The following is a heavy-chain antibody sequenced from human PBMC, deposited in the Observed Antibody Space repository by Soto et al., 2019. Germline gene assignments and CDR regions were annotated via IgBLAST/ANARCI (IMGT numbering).Heavy chain of an antibody. CDR2: ISAYNGNT. J-gene: IGHJ4*02. D-gene: IGHD6-19*01. Sequence: ASVKVSCKASGYTFTSYGISWVRQAPGQGLEWMGWISAYNGNTNYAQKLQGRVTITADESTSTAYMELSSLRSEDTAVYYCARGNRIAVAGIIFDYWGQGTLVTVSS. CDR3: ARGNRIAVAGIIFDY. CDR1: GYTFTSYG. V-gene: IGHV1-18*01.